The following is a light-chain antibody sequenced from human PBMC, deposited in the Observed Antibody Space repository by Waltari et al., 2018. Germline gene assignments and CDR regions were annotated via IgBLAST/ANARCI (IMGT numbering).Light chain of an antibody. Sequence: EIVLTQSPATLSLSPGERATLSCRASQSVSSFLAWFQQKPGHAPRLLIFDASKRATDIPARFSATGSGTDFTLTISSLEPEDFAVYYCQQRSNWPSLSFGGGTKVEIK. V-gene: IGKV3-11*01. CDR1: QSVSSF. CDR2: DAS. CDR3: QQRSNWPSLS. J-gene: IGKJ4*01.